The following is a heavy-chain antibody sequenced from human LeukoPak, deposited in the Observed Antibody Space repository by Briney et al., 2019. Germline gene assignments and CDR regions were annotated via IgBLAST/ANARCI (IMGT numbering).Heavy chain of an antibody. CDR1: GGSISSGSYY. CDR2: IYTSGST. V-gene: IGHV4-61*02. D-gene: IGHD1-14*01. Sequence: SETLSLTCTVSGGSISSGSYYWSWIRQPAGKGLEWIGRIYTSGSTNYNLSLKSRVTISVDTSKNQFSLKLSSVTAADTAVYYCARGAEGIFDYWGQGTLVTVSS. CDR3: ARGAEGIFDY. J-gene: IGHJ4*02.